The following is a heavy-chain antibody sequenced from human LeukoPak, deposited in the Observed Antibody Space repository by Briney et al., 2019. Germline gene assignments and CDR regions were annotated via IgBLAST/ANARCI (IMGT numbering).Heavy chain of an antibody. J-gene: IGHJ4*02. CDR2: IYYTGNT. Sequence: SETLSLTCTVSGDSISSSSYYWVWIRQPPGKGLEWIGSIYYTGNTYYNPSLKSRVTISVDTSKNQFSLKLSSVTAADTAVYYCARVRRINLHLDYWGQGTLVTVSS. D-gene: IGHD5-24*01. CDR1: GDSISSSSYY. V-gene: IGHV4-39*07. CDR3: ARVRRINLHLDY.